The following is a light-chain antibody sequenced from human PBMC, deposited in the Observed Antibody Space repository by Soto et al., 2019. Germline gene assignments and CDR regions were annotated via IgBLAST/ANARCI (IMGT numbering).Light chain of an antibody. CDR1: SSDVGGYNY. CDR3: TSYVGGNNHYV. Sequence: QSVLTQPPSASGSPGQSVTISCTGTSSDVGGYNYVSWYQQHPGKASKVVIYEVSKRPSGVPDRFSGSKSGNTASLTVSGLQAEDEADYYCTSYVGGNNHYVFGTGTKLTVL. CDR2: EVS. V-gene: IGLV2-8*01. J-gene: IGLJ1*01.